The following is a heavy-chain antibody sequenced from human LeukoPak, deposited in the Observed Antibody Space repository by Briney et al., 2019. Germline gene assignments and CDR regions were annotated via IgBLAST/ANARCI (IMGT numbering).Heavy chain of an antibody. Sequence: SETLSLTCTVSGDAIDSGDYYWGWIRQPPGGGLECIASIDYSGYTYYDPSFKSRVSLSVDTAKSQFSLKLTSVTAADTAVYYCARGSNRARLANWGRGTQVTVSS. J-gene: IGHJ4*02. CDR3: ARGSNRARLAN. D-gene: IGHD3-16*01. CDR1: GDAIDSGDYY. V-gene: IGHV4-39*07. CDR2: IDYSGYT.